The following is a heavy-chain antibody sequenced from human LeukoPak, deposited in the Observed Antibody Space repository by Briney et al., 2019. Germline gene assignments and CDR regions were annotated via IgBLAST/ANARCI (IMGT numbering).Heavy chain of an antibody. Sequence: GASVKVDCKASGYTFNDYYIHWVRQAPGHGLESIGGIIPIFGTANYAQKVQGRVTITADKSTSTAYMELSSLRSEDTAVYYCARAIVAAAGTAAYYYYYMDVWGKGTTVTVSS. CDR3: ARAIVAAAGTAAYYYYYMDV. CDR1: GYTFNDYY. CDR2: IIPIFGTA. J-gene: IGHJ6*03. V-gene: IGHV1-69*06. D-gene: IGHD6-13*01.